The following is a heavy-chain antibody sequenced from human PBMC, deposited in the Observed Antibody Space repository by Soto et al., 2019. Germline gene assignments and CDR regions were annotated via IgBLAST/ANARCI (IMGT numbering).Heavy chain of an antibody. CDR3: ARVVPGAEAWFGP. D-gene: IGHD2-2*01. J-gene: IGHJ5*02. Sequence: ASVKVSCKTSGYTFSNHGITWVRQAPGQPLEWLGWISLYSDGTNYAQKFQGRVSMTTDTSTTTAYMELRSLRSDDTAVYYCARVVPGAEAWFGPWGQGTLVTVSS. CDR1: GYTFSNHG. V-gene: IGHV1-18*01. CDR2: ISLYSDGT.